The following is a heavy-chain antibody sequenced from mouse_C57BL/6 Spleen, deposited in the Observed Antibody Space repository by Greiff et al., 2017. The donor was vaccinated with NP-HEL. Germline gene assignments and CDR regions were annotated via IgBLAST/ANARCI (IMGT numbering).Heavy chain of an antibody. V-gene: IGHV1-47*01. J-gene: IGHJ4*01. CDR3: ARGEDYDNYAMDY. CDR2: FHPYNDDT. Sequence: VKLQESGAELVKPGASVKMSCKASGYTFTTYPIEWMKQNHGKSLEWIGNFHPYNDDTKYNEKFKGKATLTVEKSSSTVYLELSRLTSDDSAVYYCARGEDYDNYAMDYWGQGTSVTVSS. D-gene: IGHD2-4*01. CDR1: GYTFTTYP.